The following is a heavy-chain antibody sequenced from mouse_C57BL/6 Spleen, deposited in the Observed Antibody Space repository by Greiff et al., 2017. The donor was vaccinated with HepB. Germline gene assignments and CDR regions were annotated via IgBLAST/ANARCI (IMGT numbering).Heavy chain of an antibody. V-gene: IGHV5-6*01. CDR3: ARHETAQATGYFDY. CDR1: GFTFSSYG. Sequence: EVQGVESGGDLVKPGGSLKLSCAASGFTFSSYGMSWVRQTPDKRLEWVATISSGGSYTYYPDSVKGRFTISRDNAKNTLYLQMSSLKSEDTAMYYCARHETAQATGYFDYWGQGTTLTVSS. D-gene: IGHD3-2*02. J-gene: IGHJ2*01. CDR2: ISSGGSYT.